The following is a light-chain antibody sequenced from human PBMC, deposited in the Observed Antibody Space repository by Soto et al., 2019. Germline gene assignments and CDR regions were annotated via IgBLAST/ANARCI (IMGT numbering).Light chain of an antibody. CDR3: QQYNNWPPWT. CDR2: DVS. Sequence: ILMTQSPATLSVSPGERATLSCRASQSVSNNLAWYQQKPGQAPRLLIYDVSTRATGIPARFSGSGSGTEFTLTIRGLQSEDFAVYYCQQYNNWPPWTFGQGTKVEIK. J-gene: IGKJ1*01. V-gene: IGKV3-15*01. CDR1: QSVSNN.